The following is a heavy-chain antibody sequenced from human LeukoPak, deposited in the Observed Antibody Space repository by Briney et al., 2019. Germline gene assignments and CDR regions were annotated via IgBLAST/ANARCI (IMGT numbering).Heavy chain of an antibody. V-gene: IGHV1-24*01. CDR3: ATRGSDFWSGFDH. D-gene: IGHD3-3*01. CDR2: FDPENAEI. J-gene: IGHJ4*02. CDR1: VPSLHDLP. Sequence: ASVTVSYKLSVPSLHDLPIQWVRQAGTKGVEWMAGFDPENAEIVYAQKFQGRVTMTEDTSTDTAYLELTSLTSDDTALYYCATRGSDFWSGFDHWGQGTQVTVSS.